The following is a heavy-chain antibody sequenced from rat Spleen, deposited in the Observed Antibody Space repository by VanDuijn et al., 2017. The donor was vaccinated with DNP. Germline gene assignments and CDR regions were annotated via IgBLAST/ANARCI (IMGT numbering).Heavy chain of an antibody. CDR2: MWNHGGT. CDR3: ARATYYGNNPYWYFDF. V-gene: IGHV2-47*01. J-gene: IGHJ1*01. D-gene: IGHD1-9*01. CDR1: GLSLTSNS. Sequence: QVQLKESGPGLVQPSETLSLTCSVSGLSLTSNSVTWIRQPPGKGLEWMGVMWNHGGTDYNSAIKSRLSISRDTSKSQVFLKMNSLQTEDTAMYCCARATYYGNNPYWYFDFWGPGTMVTVSS.